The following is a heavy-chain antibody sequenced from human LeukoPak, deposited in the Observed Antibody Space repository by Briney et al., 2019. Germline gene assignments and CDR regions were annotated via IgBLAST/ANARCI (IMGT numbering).Heavy chain of an antibody. CDR3: ARGGYCSSTSCYRGRGFDP. CDR2: IYYSGST. Sequence: SETLSFTCTVSGGSISSHYWSWIRQPPGKGREWIGYIYYSGSTNYNPSLKSRVTISVDTSKNQFSLKLSSVTAADTAVYYCARGGYCSSTSCYRGRGFDPWGQGTLVTVSS. V-gene: IGHV4-59*11. CDR1: GGSISSHY. J-gene: IGHJ5*02. D-gene: IGHD2-2*03.